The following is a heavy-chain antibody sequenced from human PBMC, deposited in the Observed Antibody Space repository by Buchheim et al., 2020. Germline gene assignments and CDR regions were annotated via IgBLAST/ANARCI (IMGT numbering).Heavy chain of an antibody. D-gene: IGHD5-18*01. CDR1: GFTFSSYA. J-gene: IGHJ6*02. V-gene: IGHV3-30-3*01. CDR3: ARDRGYGKYYYGMDV. Sequence: QVQLVESGGGVVQPGRSLRLSCAASGFTFSSYAMHWVRQAPGKGLEWVAVISYDGSNKYYADSVKGRFTISRDNSKNTLYLQMNSLRAEDTAVYYCARDRGYGKYYYGMDVWGQGTT. CDR2: ISYDGSNK.